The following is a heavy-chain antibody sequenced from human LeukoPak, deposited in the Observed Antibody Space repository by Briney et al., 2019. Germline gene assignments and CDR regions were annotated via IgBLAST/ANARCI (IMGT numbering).Heavy chain of an antibody. V-gene: IGHV4-59*12. CDR2: IYYSGST. CDR3: ARVYDYVWGSYHYFDY. J-gene: IGHJ4*02. D-gene: IGHD3-16*01. Sequence: SETLSLTCTVSGGSIRSYYWSWIRQPPGKGLEWIGYIYYSGSTNYNPSLKSRVTISVETSKNQFSLKLSSVTAADTAVYYCARVYDYVWGSYHYFDYWGQGTLVTVSS. CDR1: GGSIRSYY.